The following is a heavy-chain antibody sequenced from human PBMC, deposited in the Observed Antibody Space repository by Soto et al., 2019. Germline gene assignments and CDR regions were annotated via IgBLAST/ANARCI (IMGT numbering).Heavy chain of an antibody. CDR3: AKGKGSSSWWVGYYYYGMDV. CDR2: ISYDGSNK. CDR1: GFTFRSYG. Sequence: PGGSLRLSCGAAGFTFRSYGMHWVRQAPGKGLEWVAVISYDGSNKYYADSVKGRFTISRDNSKNTLYLQMNSLRAEDTAVYYCAKGKGSSSWWVGYYYYGMDVWGQGTTVTVSS. J-gene: IGHJ6*02. V-gene: IGHV3-30*18. D-gene: IGHD6-13*01.